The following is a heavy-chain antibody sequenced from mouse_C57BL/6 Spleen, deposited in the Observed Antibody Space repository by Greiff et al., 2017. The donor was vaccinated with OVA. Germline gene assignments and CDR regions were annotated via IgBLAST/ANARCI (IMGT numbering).Heavy chain of an antibody. CDR2: ILPGSGST. J-gene: IGHJ2*01. CDR1: GYTFTSYW. CDR3: ARALSLDY. D-gene: IGHD1-1*02. Sequence: QVQLKQPGAELVKPGASVKLSCKASGYTFTSYWMHWVKQRPGHGLEWIGEILPGSGSTNYNEKFKGKATFTADTSSNTAYMQLSSLTTEDSAIYYCARALSLDYWGQGTTLTVSS. V-gene: IGHV1-9*01.